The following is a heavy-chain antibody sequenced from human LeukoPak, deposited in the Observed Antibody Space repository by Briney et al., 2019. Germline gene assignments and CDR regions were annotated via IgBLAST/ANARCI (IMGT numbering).Heavy chain of an antibody. Sequence: GASVKVSCKASGYTFTSYGISWVRQAPGQRLEWMGWISAYNGNTNYAQKLQGRVTMTTDTSTSTAYMELRSLRSDDTAVYYCARDPTQALSCSSTSCYNWFDPWGQGTLVTVSS. CDR1: GYTFTSYG. D-gene: IGHD2-2*01. CDR2: ISAYNGNT. V-gene: IGHV1-18*01. CDR3: ARDPTQALSCSSTSCYNWFDP. J-gene: IGHJ5*02.